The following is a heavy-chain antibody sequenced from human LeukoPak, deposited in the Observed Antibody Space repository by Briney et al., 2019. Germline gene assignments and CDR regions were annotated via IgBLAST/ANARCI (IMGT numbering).Heavy chain of an antibody. Sequence: GGSLTLSCVACGFTFSSYWMHWVRQAPGKGLVWVSCLNNDGSTIRYADSVRGRFTISRDNAKNTLYLQMNSLRAEDTAVYYCATGNYHGFGIWGQGTMVTVSS. V-gene: IGHV3-74*01. CDR1: GFTFSSYW. D-gene: IGHD3-16*02. J-gene: IGHJ3*02. CDR3: ATGNYHGFGI. CDR2: LNNDGSTI.